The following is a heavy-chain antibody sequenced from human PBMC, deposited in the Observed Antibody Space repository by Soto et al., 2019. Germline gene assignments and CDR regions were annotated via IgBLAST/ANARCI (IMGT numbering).Heavy chain of an antibody. CDR2: ISAYNGNT. V-gene: IGHV1-18*01. CDR3: ARVHHIGPPMVRGVLNGRYAFDI. J-gene: IGHJ3*02. D-gene: IGHD3-10*01. Sequence: QVQLVQSGAEVKKPGASVKVSCKASGYTFTSYGISWVRQAPGQGLEWMGWISAYNGNTNYAQKLQGRVTMTTDTSTSTXXMXLXXLRSDDTAVYYCARVHHIGPPMVRGVLNGRYAFDIWGQGTMVTVSS. CDR1: GYTFTSYG.